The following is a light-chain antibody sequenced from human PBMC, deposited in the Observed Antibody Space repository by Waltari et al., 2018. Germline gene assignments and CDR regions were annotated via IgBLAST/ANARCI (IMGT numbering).Light chain of an antibody. CDR1: QSRVHSDGNTH. J-gene: IGKJ2*01. CDR3: RQGTHWPYT. Sequence: DVVMTQSPLSLPVTLGPAASLSSTSRQSRVHSDGNTHLTWFQHRPGQSPRRLIYRVFKRDSGVPERVSGSGSGTDFTLKISRVEAEDVGVYYCRQGTHWPYTFGQGTKLDIK. CDR2: RVF. V-gene: IGKV2-30*02.